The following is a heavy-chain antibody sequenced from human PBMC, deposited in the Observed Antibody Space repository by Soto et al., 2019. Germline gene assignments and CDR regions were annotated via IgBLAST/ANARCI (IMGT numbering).Heavy chain of an antibody. Sequence: GGSLRLSCAASGFTFSNAWMSWVRQAPGKGLEWVGRIKSKTDGGTTDYAAPVKGRFTVSRDDSKNTLYLQMNSLKTEDTAVYYCTTYVLLWFGTDYWGQGTLVTVS. V-gene: IGHV3-15*01. J-gene: IGHJ4*02. CDR1: GFTFSNAW. CDR3: TTYVLLWFGTDY. CDR2: IKSKTDGGTT. D-gene: IGHD3-10*01.